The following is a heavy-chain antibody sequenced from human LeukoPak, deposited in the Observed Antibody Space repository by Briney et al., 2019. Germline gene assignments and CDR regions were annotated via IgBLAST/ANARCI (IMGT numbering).Heavy chain of an antibody. J-gene: IGHJ4*02. CDR3: AKGGYSSSWYVWFDY. Sequence: GGSLRLSCVASGFTVSSNYMSWVRQAPGKGLEWVSGISWNSGSIGYADSVKGRFTISRDNAKNSLYLQMNSLRAEDTALYYCAKGGYSSSWYVWFDYWGQGTLVTVSS. CDR2: ISWNSGSI. V-gene: IGHV3-9*01. D-gene: IGHD6-13*01. CDR1: GFTVSSNY.